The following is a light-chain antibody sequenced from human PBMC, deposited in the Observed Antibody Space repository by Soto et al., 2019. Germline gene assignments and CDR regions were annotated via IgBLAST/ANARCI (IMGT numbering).Light chain of an antibody. CDR2: GAS. Sequence: EIVMTQSPATLSVSPGERATLSCRASQSVSSNLAWYQQKPGQAPRLLIYGASTRATGIPARFSGSGSGTESTLTITSLQSEDVAIYYCQHYKTWPPWTFGQGTKVEIK. CDR3: QHYKTWPPWT. CDR1: QSVSSN. J-gene: IGKJ1*01. V-gene: IGKV3-15*01.